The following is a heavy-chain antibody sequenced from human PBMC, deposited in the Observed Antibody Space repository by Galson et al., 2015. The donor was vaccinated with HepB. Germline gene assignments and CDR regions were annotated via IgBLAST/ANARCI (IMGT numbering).Heavy chain of an antibody. D-gene: IGHD6-19*01. CDR2: ISYDARNK. CDR1: GVTFSNYG. Sequence: SLRLSCAASGVTFSNYGFHWVRQAPGKGLEWVTVISYDARNKHYADSVKGRFTISRDNSKNMVYLQMNSLRAEDTALYYCAKDPYLYHALAGNMAGFDYWGQGTLVTVSS. V-gene: IGHV3-30*18. J-gene: IGHJ4*02. CDR3: AKDPYLYHALAGNMAGFDY.